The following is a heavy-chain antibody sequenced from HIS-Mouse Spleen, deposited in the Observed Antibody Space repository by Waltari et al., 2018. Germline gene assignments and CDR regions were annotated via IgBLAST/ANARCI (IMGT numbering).Heavy chain of an antibody. V-gene: IGHV3-30*18. Sequence: GLEWVAVISYDGSNKYYADSVKGRFTISRDNSKNTLYLQMNSLRAEDTAVYYCAKTGQQLVLDYWGQGTLVTVSS. CDR2: ISYDGSNK. CDR3: AKTGQQLVLDY. J-gene: IGHJ4*02. D-gene: IGHD6-13*01.